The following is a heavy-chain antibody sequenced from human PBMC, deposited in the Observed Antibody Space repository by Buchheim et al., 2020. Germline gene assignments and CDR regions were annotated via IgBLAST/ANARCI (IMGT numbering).Heavy chain of an antibody. D-gene: IGHD6-13*01. CDR2: IKQDGSEK. CDR3: ARRGGIAAAGRRYYYYYMDV. Sequence: EVQLVESGGGLVQPGGSLRLSCAASGFTFSSYWMSWVRQAPGKGLEWVANIKQDGSEKYYVDSVKGRFTISRDNAKNSLYLQMNSQRAEDTAVYYCARRGGIAAAGRRYYYYYMDVWGKGTT. J-gene: IGHJ6*03. V-gene: IGHV3-7*01. CDR1: GFTFSSYW.